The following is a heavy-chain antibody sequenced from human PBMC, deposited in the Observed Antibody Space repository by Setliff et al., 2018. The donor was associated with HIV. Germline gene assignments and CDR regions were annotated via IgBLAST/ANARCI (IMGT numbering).Heavy chain of an antibody. Sequence: ASVKVSCKSSGYIFSTYGISWVRQTPGQGLEWMGWISPYNGNTKYAQKFQGRVTMSTDTSTSTAYMEVRSLRSDDTAVYYCARDLRGFNNWFDPWGQGTLVTVSS. V-gene: IGHV1-18*01. D-gene: IGHD3-9*01. CDR2: ISPYNGNT. CDR1: GYIFSTYG. J-gene: IGHJ5*02. CDR3: ARDLRGFNNWFDP.